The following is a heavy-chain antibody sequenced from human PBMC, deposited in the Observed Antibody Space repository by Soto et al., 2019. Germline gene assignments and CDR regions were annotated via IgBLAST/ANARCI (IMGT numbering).Heavy chain of an antibody. V-gene: IGHV1-18*01. Sequence: ASVKVSCKASGYTFTSYGITWVRQAPGQGLEWVGWISPYDGDTHQGQTLQGRVTMTTDTSTRTAHMELRSLRSDDTAVYYCARNRFKWTYGQNHYHKYGMDVWGQGTTVTVSS. CDR3: ARNRFKWTYGQNHYHKYGMDV. J-gene: IGHJ6*02. CDR2: ISPYDGDT. D-gene: IGHD1-26*01. CDR1: GYTFTSYG.